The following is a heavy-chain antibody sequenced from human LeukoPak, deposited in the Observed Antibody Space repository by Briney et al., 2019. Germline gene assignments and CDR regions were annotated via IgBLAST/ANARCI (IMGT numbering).Heavy chain of an antibody. CDR3: ARDKDGTIDY. D-gene: IGHD2-2*01. CDR2: ISYDGSNE. V-gene: IGHV3-30*19. J-gene: IGHJ4*02. CDR1: GFIFSSYG. Sequence: GRSLRLSCAASGFIFSSYGMQWVRQAPGKGLEWMAVISYDGSNEYYADSVKGRFTISRDNSRNTLYLQVNSLRAEDTAVYYCARDKDGTIDYWGQGTLVTVSS.